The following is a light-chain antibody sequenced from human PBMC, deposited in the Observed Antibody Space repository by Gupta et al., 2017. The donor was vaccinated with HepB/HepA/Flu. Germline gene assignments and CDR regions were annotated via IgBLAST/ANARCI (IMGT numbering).Light chain of an antibody. CDR2: QND. CDR3: GTWDTSLNTVV. Sequence: QSVLTQPPSVSAAPGQTVTISCSGTTSNIGNNYVSWYQHLPGTAPQLVISQNDKRPSGIPDRFSGSKSGTSATLGITGLQTGDEADYHCGTWDTSLNTVVFGGGTKLTVL. V-gene: IGLV1-51*02. CDR1: TSNIGNNY. J-gene: IGLJ2*01.